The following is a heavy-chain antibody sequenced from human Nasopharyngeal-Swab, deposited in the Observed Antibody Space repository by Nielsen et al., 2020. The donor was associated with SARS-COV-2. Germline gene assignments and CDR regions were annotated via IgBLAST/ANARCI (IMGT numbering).Heavy chain of an antibody. CDR1: GFTFSFYG. D-gene: IGHD5-18*01. J-gene: IGHJ3*02. CDR2: INSDGSST. Sequence: GESLKISCAASGFTFSFYGMHWVRQAPGKGLEWVSRINSDGSSTSYADSVKGRFTISRDNAKNTLYLQMNSLRAEDTAVYYCARDGGYSYNDAFDIWGQGTMVTVSS. CDR3: ARDGGYSYNDAFDI. V-gene: IGHV3-74*01.